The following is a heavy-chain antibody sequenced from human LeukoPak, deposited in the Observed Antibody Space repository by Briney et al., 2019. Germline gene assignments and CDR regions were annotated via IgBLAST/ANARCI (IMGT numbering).Heavy chain of an antibody. CDR1: GGSISSYY. D-gene: IGHD2-15*01. Sequence: PSETLSLTCIVSGGSISSYYWSWIRQPPGKGLEWIGYIYYSGSTNYNPSLKSRVTISVDTSKNQFSLKLSSVTAADTAVYYCARGGGIGYCSGGSCYPRFDPWGQGTLVTVSS. V-gene: IGHV4-59*01. CDR2: IYYSGST. J-gene: IGHJ5*02. CDR3: ARGGGIGYCSGGSCYPRFDP.